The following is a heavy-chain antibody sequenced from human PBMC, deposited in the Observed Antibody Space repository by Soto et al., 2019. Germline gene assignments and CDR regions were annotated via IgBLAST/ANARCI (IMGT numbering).Heavy chain of an antibody. CDR1: GYTFPGYY. J-gene: IGHJ3*02. CDR2: INPNSGGT. Sequence: ASVKGSCKASGYTFPGYYMHWVRQAPGQGLEWMGWINPNSGGTNYAQKFQGWVTMTRDTSISTAYMELSRLRSDDTAVYYCARARPLTIFGVENTDAFDIWGQGTMVTVSS. V-gene: IGHV1-2*04. CDR3: ARARPLTIFGVENTDAFDI. D-gene: IGHD3-3*01.